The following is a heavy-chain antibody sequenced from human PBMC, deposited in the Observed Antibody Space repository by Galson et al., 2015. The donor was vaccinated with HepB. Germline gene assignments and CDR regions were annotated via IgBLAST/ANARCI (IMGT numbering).Heavy chain of an antibody. CDR2: IYYSGSS. D-gene: IGHD4-11*01. CDR1: GGSISSRSYY. CDR3: ARQVVYSKGPGSKIFDY. J-gene: IGHJ4*02. Sequence: SETLSLTCSVSGGSISSRSYYWGWIRQPPGKGLEWIGNIYYSGSSNYNPSLKSRVTISADTSKNQFSLKVTSVTAADTAVYYCARQVVYSKGPGSKIFDYWGQGILVTVSS. V-gene: IGHV4-39*01.